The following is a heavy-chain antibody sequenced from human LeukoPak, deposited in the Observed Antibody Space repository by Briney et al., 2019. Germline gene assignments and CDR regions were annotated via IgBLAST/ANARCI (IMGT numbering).Heavy chain of an antibody. V-gene: IGHV3-NL1*01. CDR2: IYSGGGT. CDR1: GFTFRTYG. J-gene: IGHJ4*02. D-gene: IGHD4-17*01. Sequence: GGSLRLSCAASGFTFRTYGMHWVRQAPGKGLEWVSVIYSGGGTYYGDSVEGRFIISRGTSKNMLYLQMNSLRAEDKAVYYCVKDDRRYGDYGYFDYWGQGARVTVSS. CDR3: VKDDRRYGDYGYFDY.